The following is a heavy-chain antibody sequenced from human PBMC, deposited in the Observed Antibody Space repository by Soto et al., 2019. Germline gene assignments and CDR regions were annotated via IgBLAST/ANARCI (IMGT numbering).Heavy chain of an antibody. CDR3: ARGHYYGSGPSYGMDV. J-gene: IGHJ6*02. Sequence: GGSLRLSCAASGFTFSNAWMSWVRRAPGKGLEWVGRIKSKTDGGTTDYAAPVKGRFTISRENAKNSLYLQMNSLRAGDTAVYYCARGHYYGSGPSYGMDVWGQGTTVTVSS. CDR1: GFTFSNAW. V-gene: IGHV3-15*01. CDR2: IKSKTDGGTT. D-gene: IGHD3-10*01.